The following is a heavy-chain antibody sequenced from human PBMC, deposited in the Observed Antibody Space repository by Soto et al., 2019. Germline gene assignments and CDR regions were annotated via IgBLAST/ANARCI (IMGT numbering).Heavy chain of an antibody. V-gene: IGHV1-46*03. Sequence: ASVKVSSKESGYTFTNYYMHWVRQAPGQGLEWMGIINPSGGSTSYAQKFQGRVTMTRDTSTSTVYMELSSLRSEDTAVYYCARAIAAAGLLSSDAFDIWGQGTMVTVS. CDR3: ARAIAAAGLLSSDAFDI. CDR1: GYTFTNYY. J-gene: IGHJ3*02. CDR2: INPSGGST. D-gene: IGHD6-13*01.